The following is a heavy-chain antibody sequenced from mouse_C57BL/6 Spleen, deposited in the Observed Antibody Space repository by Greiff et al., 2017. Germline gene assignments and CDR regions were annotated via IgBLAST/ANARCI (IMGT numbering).Heavy chain of an antibody. V-gene: IGHV8-8*01. CDR3: ARIPPYYYGSSYWYFDV. CDR1: GFSLSTFGMG. D-gene: IGHD1-1*01. J-gene: IGHJ1*03. Sequence: QVTLKVSGPGILQPSQTLSLTCSFSGFSLSTFGMGVGWIRQPSGMGLDWLAHIWWDDDKYYNPALKSRLTISKDTYKNQVFLKIANVDTADTATYCCARIPPYYYGSSYWYFDVWGTGTTVTVSS. CDR2: IWWDDDK.